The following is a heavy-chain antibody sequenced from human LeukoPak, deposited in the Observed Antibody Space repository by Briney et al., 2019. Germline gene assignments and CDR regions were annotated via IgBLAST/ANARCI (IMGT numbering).Heavy chain of an antibody. CDR2: IYYSGST. CDR3: AREWFGRTYYFDY. J-gene: IGHJ4*02. Sequence: SETLSLTCTVSGGSISSGGYYWSWIRQHPGKGLEWIGYIYYSGSTYYNPSLKSRVTISVDTSKNQFSLKLSSVTAADTAVYYCAREWFGRTYYFDYWGQGTLVTVSS. CDR1: GGSISSGGYY. V-gene: IGHV4-31*03. D-gene: IGHD3-10*01.